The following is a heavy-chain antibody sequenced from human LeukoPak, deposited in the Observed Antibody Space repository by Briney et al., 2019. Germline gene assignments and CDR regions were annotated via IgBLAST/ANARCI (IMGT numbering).Heavy chain of an antibody. CDR2: IKQDGSEK. D-gene: IGHD3-10*01. J-gene: IGHJ4*02. CDR3: AIQKADLITMIRGIIAY. CDR1: GFTFGDYA. V-gene: IGHV3-7*01. Sequence: GGSLRLSCTASGFTFGDYAMTWVRQAPGKGLEWVANIKQDGSEKYYVDSVKGRFTISRDNAKNSLYLQMNSLRAEDTAVYYCAIQKADLITMIRGIIAYWGQGTLVTVSS.